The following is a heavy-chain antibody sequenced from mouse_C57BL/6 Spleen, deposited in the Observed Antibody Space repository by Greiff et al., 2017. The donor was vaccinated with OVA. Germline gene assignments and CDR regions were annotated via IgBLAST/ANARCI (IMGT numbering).Heavy chain of an antibody. CDR2: IYPGSGST. CDR3: ARDDGYYGYAMDY. Sequence: LVEPGAELVKPGASVKMSCKASGYTFTSYWITWVKQRPGQGLEWIGDIYPGSGSTNYNEKFKSKATLTVDTSSSTAYMQLSSLTSEDSAVYYCARDDGYYGYAMDYWGQGTSVTVSS. J-gene: IGHJ4*01. CDR1: GYTFTSYW. D-gene: IGHD2-3*01. V-gene: IGHV1-55*01.